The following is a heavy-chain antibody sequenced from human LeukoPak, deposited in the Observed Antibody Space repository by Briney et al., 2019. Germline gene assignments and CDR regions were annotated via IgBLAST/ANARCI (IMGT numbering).Heavy chain of an antibody. J-gene: IGHJ4*02. CDR3: ASSVGSTDY. V-gene: IGHV4-34*01. CDR2: INHRGST. D-gene: IGHD1-26*01. Sequence: SETLSLTCAVYGESLSKYYWTWIRLSPGKGLEWIGEINHRGSTNQNPSLKSRVTLSVDTSKHQFSLKLTSVTAADAAVYYCASSVGSTDYWGQGTLVTVSS. CDR1: GESLSKYY.